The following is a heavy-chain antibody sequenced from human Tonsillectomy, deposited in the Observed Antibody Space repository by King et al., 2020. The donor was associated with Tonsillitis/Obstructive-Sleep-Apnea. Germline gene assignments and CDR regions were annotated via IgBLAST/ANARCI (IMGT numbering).Heavy chain of an antibody. Sequence: VQLVESGGGLVQPGGSLRLSCAASGFTFSSYAMTWVRQAPGKGLEWVSAISGSGGRTYYADSVKGRFTISRDNSKNTLYLQMNSRRVEDTAVYYCAKDRGSYQRAGSYYMDVWGKGTTVTVSS. V-gene: IGHV3-23*04. CDR3: AKDRGSYQRAGSYYMDV. J-gene: IGHJ6*03. CDR2: ISGSGGRT. D-gene: IGHD2-2*01. CDR1: GFTFSSYA.